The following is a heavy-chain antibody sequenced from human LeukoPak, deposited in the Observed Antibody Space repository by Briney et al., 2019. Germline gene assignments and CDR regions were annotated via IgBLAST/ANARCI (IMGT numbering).Heavy chain of an antibody. CDR3: ASVRSETDYYYYYMDV. D-gene: IGHD3-10*01. CDR2: IYYTGST. CDR1: GGSISSGGYY. Sequence: SETLSLTCTVSGGSISSGGYYWSWLRQHPGKGLEWIGYIYYTGSTYYNPSLKSRVTISVDTSKNQFSLKLSSVTAADTAVYYCASVRSETDYYYYYMDVWGKGTTVTVSS. J-gene: IGHJ6*03. V-gene: IGHV4-31*03.